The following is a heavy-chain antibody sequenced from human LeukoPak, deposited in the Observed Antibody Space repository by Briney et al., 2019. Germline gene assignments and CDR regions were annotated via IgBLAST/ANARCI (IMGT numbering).Heavy chain of an antibody. Sequence: TSQTLSLTCAISGDSVSSNSAAWSWIRQSPSRGLEWLGRTYYRSKWYNDYAVSVKSRITINPDTSKNQFSLQLNSVTPEDTAVYYCTRGVVGVTTVFDYWGQGTLVTVSS. D-gene: IGHD1-26*01. V-gene: IGHV6-1*01. J-gene: IGHJ4*02. CDR3: TRGVVGVTTVFDY. CDR2: TYYRSKWYN. CDR1: GDSVSSNSAA.